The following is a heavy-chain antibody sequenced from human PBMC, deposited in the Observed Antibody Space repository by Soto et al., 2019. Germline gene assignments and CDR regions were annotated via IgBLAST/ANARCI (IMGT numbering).Heavy chain of an antibody. CDR1: GGTFSSYA. V-gene: IGHV1-69*06. J-gene: IGHJ3*02. D-gene: IGHD3-16*02. CDR3: ARRDYVWGSYRYMAPDAFDI. Sequence: ASVKVSCKASGGTFSSYAISWVRQAPGQGLEWMGGIIPIFGTANYAQKFQGRVTSTADKSTSTAYMELSSLRSEETAVYYCARRDYVWGSYRYMAPDAFDIWGQGTMVTVS. CDR2: IIPIFGTA.